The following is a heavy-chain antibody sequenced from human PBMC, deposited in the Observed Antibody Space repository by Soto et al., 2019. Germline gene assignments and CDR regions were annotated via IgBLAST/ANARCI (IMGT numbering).Heavy chain of an antibody. CDR2: IIPIFGTT. CDR1: AGAFGSDA. J-gene: IGHJ5*02. D-gene: IGHD3-22*01. Sequence: SVKVSFNSPAGAFGSDAITWVRQAPGQGLEWVGRIIPIFGTTNYAQNLQGRVTISADKSTLTSYMELHSLTSDDTALYYCARDRTDSGYYTNWLDPWGQGTQVTVSS. CDR3: ARDRTDSGYYTNWLDP. V-gene: IGHV1-69*06.